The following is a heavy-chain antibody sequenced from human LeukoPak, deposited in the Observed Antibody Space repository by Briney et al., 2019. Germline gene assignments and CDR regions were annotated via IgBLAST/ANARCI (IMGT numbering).Heavy chain of an antibody. V-gene: IGHV4-4*07. Sequence: SETLSLTCTVSGGSISSYYWSWIRQPAGKGLEWIGRIYTSGSTNYNPSLKSRVTISVDTSKNQFSLKLSSVTAADTAVYYCARAGYSYGYWIFDYWGQGTLVTVSS. CDR3: ARAGYSYGYWIFDY. D-gene: IGHD5-18*01. J-gene: IGHJ4*02. CDR1: GGSISSYY. CDR2: IYTSGST.